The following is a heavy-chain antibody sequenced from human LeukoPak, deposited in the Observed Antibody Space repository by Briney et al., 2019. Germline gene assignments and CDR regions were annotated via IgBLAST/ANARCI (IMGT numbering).Heavy chain of an antibody. CDR3: AKDQQLEPFDY. Sequence: GGSLRLSCAASGITVGNNYMTWVRQAPGKGLEWVSIIYSGGRTHYADSVKGRFTISRDNSKNTLYLQMNSLRAEDTAVYYCAKDQQLEPFDYWGQGTLVTVSS. V-gene: IGHV3-66*02. J-gene: IGHJ4*02. CDR2: IYSGGRT. D-gene: IGHD1-1*01. CDR1: GITVGNNY.